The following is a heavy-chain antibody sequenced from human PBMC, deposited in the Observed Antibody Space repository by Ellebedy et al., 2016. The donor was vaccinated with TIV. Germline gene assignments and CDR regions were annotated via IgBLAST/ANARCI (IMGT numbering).Heavy chain of an antibody. J-gene: IGHJ3*02. V-gene: IGHV5-51*01. CDR2: ISPGDSAT. CDR1: GYSFTSYW. D-gene: IGHD4-23*01. CDR3: ARRKGTTVVTNDAFDI. Sequence: GESLKISCKGSGYSFTSYWTGWVRQMPGKGLEWMGIISPGDSATRYSPSFQGQVTISADKSISTASLQWSSLKASDTAMYYCARRKGTTVVTNDAFDIWGQGTMVTVSS.